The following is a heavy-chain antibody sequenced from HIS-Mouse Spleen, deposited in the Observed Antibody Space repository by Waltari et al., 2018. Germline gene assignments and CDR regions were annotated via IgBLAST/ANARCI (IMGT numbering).Heavy chain of an antibody. Sequence: QVTLRESGPALVKPTQTLTLTCTFSGFSLSTSGMCLRWIRQPPGKALEWLARIDWDDDKYYSTSLKTRLTISKDTSKNQVVLTMTNMDPVDTATYYCARIQAGKLELPFDYWGQGTLVTVSS. CDR1: GFSLSTSGMC. V-gene: IGHV2-70*15. CDR2: IDWDDDK. J-gene: IGHJ4*02. CDR3: ARIQAGKLELPFDY. D-gene: IGHD1-7*01.